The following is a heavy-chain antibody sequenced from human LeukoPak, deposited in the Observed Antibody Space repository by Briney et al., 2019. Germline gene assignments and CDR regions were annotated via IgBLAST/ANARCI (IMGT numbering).Heavy chain of an antibody. CDR2: IYYSGGT. Sequence: SETLSLTCTVSGGSISSYYWSWIRQPPGKGLEWVGYIYYSGGTNYNPSLKSRVTISVDTSKNQFSLKLSSVTAADTAVYYCARSTWSYYYDSSGYYDAFDIWGQGTMVTVSS. CDR3: ARSTWSYYYDSSGYYDAFDI. D-gene: IGHD3-22*01. V-gene: IGHV4-59*01. CDR1: GGSISSYY. J-gene: IGHJ3*02.